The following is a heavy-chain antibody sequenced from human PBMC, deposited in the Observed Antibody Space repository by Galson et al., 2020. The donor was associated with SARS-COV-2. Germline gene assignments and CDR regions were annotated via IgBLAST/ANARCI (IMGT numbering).Heavy chain of an antibody. Sequence: QLGESLKISCAASGFTFSSYAMHWVRQAPGKGLEWVAVISYDGSNKYYADSVKGRFTISRDNSKNTLYLQMNSLRAEDTAVYYCARDLGGYIDYWGQGTLVTGSS. J-gene: IGHJ4*02. CDR3: ARDLGGYIDY. CDR1: GFTFSSYA. D-gene: IGHD1-26*01. V-gene: IGHV3-30*04. CDR2: ISYDGSNK.